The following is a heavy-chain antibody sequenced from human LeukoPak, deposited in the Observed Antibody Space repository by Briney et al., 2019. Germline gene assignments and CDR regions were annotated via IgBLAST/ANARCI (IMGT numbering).Heavy chain of an antibody. CDR3: ARFAATPPYYHYYYMDV. D-gene: IGHD2-15*01. Sequence: SETLSLTCTVSGGSISTHYWSWIRQPPGKGLEWIGSIYDRGSTNYSPSLNSRVTISLDTSKNQFSLKLSSVAAADTAFYYCARFAATPPYYHYYYMDVWGKGTTVTVSS. J-gene: IGHJ6*03. CDR1: GGSISTHY. V-gene: IGHV4-59*11. CDR2: IYDRGST.